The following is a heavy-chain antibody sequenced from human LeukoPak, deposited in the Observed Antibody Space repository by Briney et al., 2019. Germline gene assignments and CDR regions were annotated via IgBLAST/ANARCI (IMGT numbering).Heavy chain of an antibody. CDR3: ASQRYGGSYDY. J-gene: IGHJ4*02. Sequence: PSETLSLTCTVSGYSISTGYYWDWIRQPPGKGLEWIGYIYYSGSTNYNPSLKSRVTISVDTSKNQFSLKLSSVTAADTAVYYCASQRYGGSYDYWGQGTLVTVSS. V-gene: IGHV4-61*01. CDR2: IYYSGST. D-gene: IGHD2-15*01. CDR1: GYSISTGYY.